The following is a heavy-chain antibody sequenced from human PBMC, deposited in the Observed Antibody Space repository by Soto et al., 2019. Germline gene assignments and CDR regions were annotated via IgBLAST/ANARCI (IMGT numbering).Heavy chain of an antibody. CDR2: ISYDGSNK. J-gene: IGHJ1*01. CDR3: ARHDSSGYYFPAEYFQH. D-gene: IGHD3-22*01. Sequence: QVQLVESGGGVVQPGRSLRLSCAASGFTFSSYAMHWVRQAPGKGLEWVAVISYDGSNKHYADSVKGRFTISRDNSKNTLYLQMNSLRAEDTAVYYCARHDSSGYYFPAEYFQHWGQGTLVTVSS. V-gene: IGHV3-30-3*01. CDR1: GFTFSSYA.